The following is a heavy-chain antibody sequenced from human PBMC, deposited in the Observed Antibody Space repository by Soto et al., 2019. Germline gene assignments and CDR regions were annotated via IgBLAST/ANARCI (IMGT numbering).Heavy chain of an antibody. V-gene: IGHV3-23*01. CDR3: AKDFSYYYDSSGYYGFFDY. CDR2: ISGSGGST. CDR1: GFTFSSYA. Sequence: GGSLRLSCAASGFTFSSYAMSWVRQAPGKGLEWVSAISGSGGSTYYADSVKGRFTTSRDNSKNTLYLQMNSLRAEDTAVYYCAKDFSYYYDSSGYYGFFDYWGQGTLVTVSS. J-gene: IGHJ4*02. D-gene: IGHD3-22*01.